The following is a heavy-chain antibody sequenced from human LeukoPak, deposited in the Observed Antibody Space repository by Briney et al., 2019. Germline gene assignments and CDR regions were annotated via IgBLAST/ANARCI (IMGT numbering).Heavy chain of an antibody. J-gene: IGHJ4*02. V-gene: IGHV3-30*18. Sequence: GGSLRLSCAASGFTFSSYGMHWVRQAPGKGLEWVAVISYDGSNKYYADSVKGRFTISGDNSKNTLYLQMNSLRAEDTAVYYCAKERAVGYYYGSGSPSLDYWGQGTLVTVSS. CDR3: AKERAVGYYYGSGSPSLDY. D-gene: IGHD3-10*01. CDR2: ISYDGSNK. CDR1: GFTFSSYG.